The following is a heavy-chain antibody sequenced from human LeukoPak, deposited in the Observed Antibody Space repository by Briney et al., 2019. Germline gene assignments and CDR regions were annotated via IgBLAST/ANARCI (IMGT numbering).Heavy chain of an antibody. V-gene: IGHV1-18*01. CDR3: ARDYGIAAAGNLDY. Sequence: ASVKVSCKASGYTFTSYGISWARQAPGQGLEWMGWISAYNGNTNYAQKLQGRVTMTTDTSTSTAYMELRSLRSDDTAVYYCARDYGIAAAGNLDYWGQGTLVTVSS. CDR2: ISAYNGNT. CDR1: GYTFTSYG. D-gene: IGHD6-13*01. J-gene: IGHJ4*02.